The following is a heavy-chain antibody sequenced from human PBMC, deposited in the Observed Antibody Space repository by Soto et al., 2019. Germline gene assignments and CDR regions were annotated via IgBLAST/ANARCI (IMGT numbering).Heavy chain of an antibody. J-gene: IGHJ3*02. Sequence: QGQLVESGGGVVQPGRSLRLSCAASGFTFSNYDMHWVRQAPGKGLEWVAVISYDGSNKYYADSVKGRFTISRDNSKNTLYLQMNSLRAEDTAVYYCAKDLGSGSYLFDAFDIWGQGTMVTVSS. D-gene: IGHD1-26*01. CDR3: AKDLGSGSYLFDAFDI. CDR1: GFTFSNYD. CDR2: ISYDGSNK. V-gene: IGHV3-30*18.